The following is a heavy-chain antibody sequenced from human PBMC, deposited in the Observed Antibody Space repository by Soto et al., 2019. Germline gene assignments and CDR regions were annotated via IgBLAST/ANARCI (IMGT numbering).Heavy chain of an antibody. J-gene: IGHJ4*02. CDR1: GGSISSYY. Sequence: QVQLQESGPGLVRPSETLSLTCTVSGGSISSYYWSWIRQPPGKGLESIGYIYYSGSANYNPSLNSRVTISVDTSKNQFSLKLSSATPADTAMYYCARNYGGNVDYCGQGTLVTVSS. CDR3: ARNYGGNVDY. CDR2: IYYSGSA. D-gene: IGHD4-17*01. V-gene: IGHV4-59*08.